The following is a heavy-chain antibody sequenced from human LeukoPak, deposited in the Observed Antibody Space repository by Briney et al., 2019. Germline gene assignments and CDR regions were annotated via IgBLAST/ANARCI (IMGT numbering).Heavy chain of an antibody. CDR3: ARLSPPYYDSSALDY. Sequence: SETLSLTCTVSGGSISSGGYYWSWIRQHPGKGLEWIGYIYYSGSTYYNPSLKSRVTISVDTSKNQFSLKLSSVTAADTAVYYCARLSPPYYDSSALDYWGQGTLVTVSS. CDR2: IYYSGST. J-gene: IGHJ4*02. V-gene: IGHV4-31*03. D-gene: IGHD3-22*01. CDR1: GGSISSGGYY.